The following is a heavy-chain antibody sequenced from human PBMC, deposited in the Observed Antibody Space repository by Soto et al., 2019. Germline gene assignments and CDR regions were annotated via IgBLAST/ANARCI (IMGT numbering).Heavy chain of an antibody. CDR2: MNPNSGGT. D-gene: IGHD2-2*01. Sequence: GASVKVSCKASGYTFTSYDINWVRQATGQGLEWMGWMNPNSGGTNYAQKFQGRVTMTRDTSISTAYMELSRLRSDDTAVYYCARGGVPAAIYYYGMDVWGQGTTVTVSS. V-gene: IGHV1-2*02. CDR1: GYTFTSYD. J-gene: IGHJ6*02. CDR3: ARGGVPAAIYYYGMDV.